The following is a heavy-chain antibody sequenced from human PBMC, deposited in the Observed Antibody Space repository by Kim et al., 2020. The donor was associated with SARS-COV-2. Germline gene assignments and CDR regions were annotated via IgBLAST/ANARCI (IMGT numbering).Heavy chain of an antibody. CDR3: VKEQRDASGSNYYGMDV. Sequence: GWSLRLSCAASGFTFNNCAMSWVRQAPGKGLEWVSGISGYDDNTNYAESVKGRFTISRDNSKNTLYLQMNSLRVDDTALYYCVKEQRDASGSNYYGMDVWGQGTTVIVSS. CDR1: GFTFNNCA. J-gene: IGHJ6*02. CDR2: ISGYDDNT. D-gene: IGHD3-10*01. V-gene: IGHV3-23*01.